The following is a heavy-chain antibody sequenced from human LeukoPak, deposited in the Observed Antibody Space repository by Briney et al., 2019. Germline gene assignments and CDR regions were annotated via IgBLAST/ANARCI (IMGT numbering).Heavy chain of an antibody. J-gene: IGHJ3*02. V-gene: IGHV1-69*05. CDR1: GGTFSSYA. CDR2: IIPIFGTA. D-gene: IGHD6-19*01. Sequence: SVKVSCKASGGTFSSYAISWVRQAPGQGLEWMGGIIPIFGTANYAQKFQGRVTITTDESTSTAYMELSSLRSEDTAVYYCASPYSSGYDAFDIWGQGTMVSVSS. CDR3: ASPYSSGYDAFDI.